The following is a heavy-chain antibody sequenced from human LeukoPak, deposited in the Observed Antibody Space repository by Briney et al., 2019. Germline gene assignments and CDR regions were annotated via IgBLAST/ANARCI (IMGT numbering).Heavy chain of an antibody. D-gene: IGHD6-13*01. J-gene: IGHJ4*02. CDR1: RFTFSNFA. Sequence: GGSLRLSCAASRFTFSNFALIWVRQAPGKGLEWVSINDGGGNTYYADSVKGRFTISRDNSKNTLYLQMNSLRAEDTAIYYCAKLIHPYTSSWYPFDSWGQGTLVTVSS. V-gene: IGHV3-23*01. CDR2: NDGGGNT. CDR3: AKLIHPYTSSWYPFDS.